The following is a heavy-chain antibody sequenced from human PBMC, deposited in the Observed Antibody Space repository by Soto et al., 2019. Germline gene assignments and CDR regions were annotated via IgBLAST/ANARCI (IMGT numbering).Heavy chain of an antibody. V-gene: IGHV1-69*13. CDR3: ASRSPQIIEQQLRFDY. D-gene: IGHD6-13*01. J-gene: IGHJ4*02. Sequence: SMKVACKDSGGTFSSYAISWVRQAPGQGLEWMGGIIPIFGTANYAQKFQGRVTITADESTSTAYIELSSLRTEDTAVYYCASRSPQIIEQQLRFDYWGQGTLVTAPQ. CDR2: IIPIFGTA. CDR1: GGTFSSYA.